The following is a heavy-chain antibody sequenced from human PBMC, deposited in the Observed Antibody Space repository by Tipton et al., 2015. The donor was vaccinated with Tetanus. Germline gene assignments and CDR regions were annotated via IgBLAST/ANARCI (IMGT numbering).Heavy chain of an antibody. CDR3: AKDPASRGWFDP. CDR1: GFTFRNYA. V-gene: IGHV3-23*01. J-gene: IGHJ5*02. CDR2: ISVRGSHT. Sequence: SLRLSCAASGFTFRNYAMAWVRQAPGKGLEWVSGISVRGSHTYYADPVKGRFSISRDNSKNTVYLQMNSLRDEDTAVYYCAKDPASRGWFDPWGQGTLVSVSS.